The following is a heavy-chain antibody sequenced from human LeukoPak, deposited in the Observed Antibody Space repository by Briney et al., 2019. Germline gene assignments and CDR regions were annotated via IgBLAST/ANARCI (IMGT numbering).Heavy chain of an antibody. CDR3: ARRPSGWHNYYYYYYMDV. CDR2: INHSGST. V-gene: IGHV4-34*01. Sequence: SETLSLTCAVYGGSFSGYYWSWIRQPPGKGLEWIGEINHSGSTNYNPSLKSRVTISVDTSKNQFSLKLSSVTAADTAVYYCARRPSGWHNYYYYYYMDVWGKGTTVTISS. D-gene: IGHD6-19*01. CDR1: GGSFSGYY. J-gene: IGHJ6*03.